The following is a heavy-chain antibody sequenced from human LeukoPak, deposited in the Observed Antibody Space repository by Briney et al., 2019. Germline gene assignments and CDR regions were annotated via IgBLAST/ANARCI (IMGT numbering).Heavy chain of an antibody. J-gene: IGHJ4*02. CDR2: ISGGGDST. CDR1: GFTFSSYA. CDR3: AKAGGYNWNYYFDY. D-gene: IGHD1-7*01. V-gene: IGHV3-23*01. Sequence: PGGSLRLSCAASGFTFSSYAMSWVRQAPGKGLEWVSAISGGGDSTYYADSVKGRFTISRDNSKNTLYLQMNSLRAEDTAVYYCAKAGGYNWNYYFDYWGQGTLVTVSS.